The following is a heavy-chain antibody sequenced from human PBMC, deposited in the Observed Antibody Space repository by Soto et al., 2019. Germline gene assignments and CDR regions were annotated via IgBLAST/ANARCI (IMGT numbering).Heavy chain of an antibody. CDR1: GYTFTGYH. CDR3: ARDDTYSPGSYLDY. CDR2: IQPNSGGT. Sequence: QVQLVQSGAEEKKPGASVKVSCKASGYTFTGYHLHWVRQAPGQGLEWIGWIQPNSGGTSYAQKFPGRVIKTRDTPISTAYMELSRLRSDDTAIYYCARDDTYSPGSYLDYWGQGTLVTVSS. V-gene: IGHV1-2*02. D-gene: IGHD2-15*01. J-gene: IGHJ4*02.